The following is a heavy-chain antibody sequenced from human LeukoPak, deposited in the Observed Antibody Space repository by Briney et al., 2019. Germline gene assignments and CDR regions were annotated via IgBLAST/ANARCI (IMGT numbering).Heavy chain of an antibody. V-gene: IGHV4-34*01. CDR1: GGSFSGYY. J-gene: IGHJ3*02. CDR2: INHSGTT. Sequence: PSEILSLTCAVYGGSFSGYYWSWIRQPPGKGLEWIGEINHSGTTNYNPSLKSRVTISVDTSKNQFSLRLSSVTAADTTVYYCARGLALRYFEALYSDALDIWGQGTKVTVSS. CDR3: ARGLALRYFEALYSDALDI. D-gene: IGHD3-9*01.